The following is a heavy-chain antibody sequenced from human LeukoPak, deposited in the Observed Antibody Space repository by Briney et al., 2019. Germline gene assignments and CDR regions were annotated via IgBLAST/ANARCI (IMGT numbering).Heavy chain of an antibody. CDR2: ISSNGGST. V-gene: IGHV3-64D*09. CDR3: VKGPRYYYGSGIDP. CDR1: GFTFRSYA. J-gene: IGHJ5*02. D-gene: IGHD3-10*01. Sequence: GGSLRLSCSASGFTFRSYAMHWVRQAPGMGLEYVSAISSNGGSTYYADSVKGRFTISRDNSKNTLYLQMSSLRPEDTAVYYCVKGPRYYYGSGIDPWGQGTLVTVSS.